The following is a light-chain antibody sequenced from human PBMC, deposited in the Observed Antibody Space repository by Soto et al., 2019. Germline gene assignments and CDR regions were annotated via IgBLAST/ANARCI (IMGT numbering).Light chain of an antibody. Sequence: DIQMSQSPSSLSASVGDSVTITCRASESIIDSLNWYQQQPGEAPKLLIFSASSLHSVVPSRFRGSGSGTPFTLPISSLQPEEFATYFCHQSFSAPRTFGQGNKL. CDR3: HQSFSAPRT. CDR2: SAS. J-gene: IGKJ2*01. V-gene: IGKV1-39*01. CDR1: ESIIDS.